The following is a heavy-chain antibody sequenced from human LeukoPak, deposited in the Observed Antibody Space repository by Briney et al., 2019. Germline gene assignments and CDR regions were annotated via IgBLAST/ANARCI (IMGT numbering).Heavy chain of an antibody. Sequence: PSETLSLTCTVSGGSISSYYWSWIRQPPGKGLEWIGYIYYSGSTNYNPSLKSRVTISVDTSKNQFSLKLSSVTAADTAVYYCARSLRYYDILTDYREEGFDYWGQGTLVTVSS. J-gene: IGHJ4*02. D-gene: IGHD3-9*01. V-gene: IGHV4-59*01. CDR3: ARSLRYYDILTDYREEGFDY. CDR1: GGSISSYY. CDR2: IYYSGST.